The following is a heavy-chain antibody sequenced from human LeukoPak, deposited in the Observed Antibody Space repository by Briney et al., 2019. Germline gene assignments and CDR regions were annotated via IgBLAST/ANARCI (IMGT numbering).Heavy chain of an antibody. J-gene: IGHJ4*02. D-gene: IGHD3-9*01. CDR1: GFTFSSYA. CDR3: AKDRILTGYYGVGDLVDY. CDR2: ISGSGGST. V-gene: IGHV3-23*01. Sequence: GGSLRLSCAASGFTFSSYAMSWVRQAPGKGLEWVSAISGSGGSTYYADSVKGRFTISRDNSKNTLYLQMNSLRAEDTAVYYCAKDRILTGYYGVGDLVDYWGQGTLVTVSS.